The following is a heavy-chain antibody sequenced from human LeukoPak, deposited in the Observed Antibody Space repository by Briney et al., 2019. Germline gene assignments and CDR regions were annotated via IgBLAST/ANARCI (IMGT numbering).Heavy chain of an antibody. D-gene: IGHD2-15*01. CDR2: IYISGSGST. CDR3: ARDLSVVVDTSGWFDP. V-gene: IGHV4-4*07. CDR1: GGSISSYY. Sequence: SETLSLTCTVSGGSISSYYWSWTRQPAGKGLEWIGRIYISGSGSTNYNPSLKSRVTISVDTSKDQFSLKLSSVTAADTAVYYCARDLSVVVDTSGWFDPWGQGTLVTVSS. J-gene: IGHJ5*02.